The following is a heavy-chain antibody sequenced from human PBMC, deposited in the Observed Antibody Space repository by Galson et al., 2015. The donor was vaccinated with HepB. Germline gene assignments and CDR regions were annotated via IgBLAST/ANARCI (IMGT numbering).Heavy chain of an antibody. J-gene: IGHJ4*02. CDR2: ISGSGGST. Sequence: SLRLSCAASGFTFSSYAMSWVRQAPGKGLEWVSAISGSGGSTYYADSVKGRFTISRDNSKNTLYLQMNSLRAEDTAVYCCAKDYSSSWYYFDYWGQGTLVTVSS. CDR3: AKDYSSSWYYFDY. D-gene: IGHD6-13*01. V-gene: IGHV3-23*01. CDR1: GFTFSSYA.